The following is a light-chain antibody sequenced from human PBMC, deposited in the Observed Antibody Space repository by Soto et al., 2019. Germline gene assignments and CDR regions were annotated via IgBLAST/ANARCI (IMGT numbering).Light chain of an antibody. CDR3: QQSFSCPLT. J-gene: IGKJ2*01. V-gene: IGKV1-39*01. Sequence: DIQMTQSPSSLSASVGDRVTITCRASQSITSDLDWYQQKPGKAPKLLIYAASSLQSGIPSRFSGRGSGTDFTLTISSLHPEDVATYYCQQSFSCPLTFGQGTKLEIK. CDR2: AAS. CDR1: QSITSD.